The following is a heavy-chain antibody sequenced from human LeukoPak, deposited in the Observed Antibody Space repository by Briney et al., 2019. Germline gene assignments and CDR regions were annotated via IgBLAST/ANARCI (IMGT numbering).Heavy chain of an antibody. V-gene: IGHV3-74*01. CDR2: IASDGSST. Sequence: GGSLRLSCAASGFTFSSYWMNWVRQAPGKGLVWVSCIASDGSSTTYADSVKGRFSISRDNAKNTLYLQMNSLRVEDTAVYYCARGRPHGNDYWGQGTLVTVSS. D-gene: IGHD4-23*01. J-gene: IGHJ4*02. CDR3: ARGRPHGNDY. CDR1: GFTFSSYW.